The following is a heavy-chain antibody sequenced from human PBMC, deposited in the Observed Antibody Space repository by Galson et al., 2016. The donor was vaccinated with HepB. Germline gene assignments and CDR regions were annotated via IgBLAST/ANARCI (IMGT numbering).Heavy chain of an antibody. Sequence: SLRLSCAGSEFLFSDYSLNWVRQTPGQGLEWLAYISSNSRNIYYADSVRGRFTISRDNAENSVYLHLNSLRAGDTAIYYCAAPLTTFNFYGMDVWGKGTTVIGSS. CDR1: EFLFSDYS. D-gene: IGHD1-14*01. CDR3: AAPLTTFNFYGMDV. V-gene: IGHV3-48*01. CDR2: ISSNSRNI. J-gene: IGHJ6*04.